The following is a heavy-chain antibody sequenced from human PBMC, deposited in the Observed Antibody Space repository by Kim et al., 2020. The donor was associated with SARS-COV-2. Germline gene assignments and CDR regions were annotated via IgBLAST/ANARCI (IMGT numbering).Heavy chain of an antibody. D-gene: IGHD3-10*01. V-gene: IGHV3-23*01. Sequence: SGKGRFTISRDNSKNTLYLQMNSLRAEDTAIYYCAKVLGGSGNPNHYFDYWGQGTLVTVSS. J-gene: IGHJ4*02. CDR3: AKVLGGSGNPNHYFDY.